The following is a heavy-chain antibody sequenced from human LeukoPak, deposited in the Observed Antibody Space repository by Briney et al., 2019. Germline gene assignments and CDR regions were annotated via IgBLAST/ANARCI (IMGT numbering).Heavy chain of an antibody. CDR2: IYTSGST. Sequence: SETLSLICTVSGDSISSSTYYWGWIRQPPGKGLEWIGRIYTSGSTNYNPSLKSRVTMSVDTSKNQFSLKLSSVTAADTAVYYCARDLKDSPAEPQRNWFDPWGQGTLVTVSS. D-gene: IGHD1-14*01. J-gene: IGHJ5*02. CDR1: GDSISSSTYY. CDR3: ARDLKDSPAEPQRNWFDP. V-gene: IGHV4-39*07.